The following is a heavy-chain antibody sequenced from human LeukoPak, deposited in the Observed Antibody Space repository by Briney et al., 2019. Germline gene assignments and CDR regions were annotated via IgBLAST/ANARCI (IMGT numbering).Heavy chain of an antibody. D-gene: IGHD3-10*01. CDR3: TRERFGELLSPFDP. J-gene: IGHJ5*02. V-gene: IGHV3-49*03. Sequence: GGSLRLSCTASGFTFGDYAMSWFRQAPGKGLEWVGFIRSKAHGGTTEYAASVKGRFTISRDDSKSIAYLQMNSLKTEDTAVYYCTRERFGELLSPFDPWGQGTLVTVSS. CDR1: GFTFGDYA. CDR2: IRSKAHGGTT.